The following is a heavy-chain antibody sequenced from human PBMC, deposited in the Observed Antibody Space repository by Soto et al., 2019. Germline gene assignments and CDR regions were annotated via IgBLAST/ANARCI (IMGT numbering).Heavy chain of an antibody. Sequence: QVQLVQSGAEVKKPGSSVKVSCKASGGTFSSYAISWVRQAPGQGLEWMGGIIPIFGTTNYAQKFQGRVRIAEDQSRSTAYMARSSLRSEDTAVFYCARDLGGSYGYPSAPWGQGTVFTVSS. CDR1: GGTFSSYA. J-gene: IGHJ5*02. D-gene: IGHD3-16*01. V-gene: IGHV1-69*01. CDR2: IIPIFGTT. CDR3: ARDLGGSYGYPSAP.